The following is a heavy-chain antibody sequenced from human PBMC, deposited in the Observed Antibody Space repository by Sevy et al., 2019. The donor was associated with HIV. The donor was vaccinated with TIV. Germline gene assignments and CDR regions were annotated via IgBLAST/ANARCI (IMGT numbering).Heavy chain of an antibody. CDR3: ARDGLYGGNFEYFQH. V-gene: IGHV3-23*01. Sequence: GGSLRLSCAASGFTFSNYALTWVRQAPGKGLDWVSSITGSSTTIYYADSGKGRFTVSGDNSNNTLYLHINSLRAEDTAVYYCARDGLYGGNFEYFQHWGQGTLVTVSS. D-gene: IGHD4-17*01. CDR1: GFTFSNYA. CDR2: ITGSSTTI. J-gene: IGHJ1*01.